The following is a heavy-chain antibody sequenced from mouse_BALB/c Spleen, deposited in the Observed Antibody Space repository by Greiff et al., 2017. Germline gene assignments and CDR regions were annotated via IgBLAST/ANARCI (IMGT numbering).Heavy chain of an antibody. CDR2: IWSGGST. Sequence: VQLQQSGPGLVQPSQSLSITCTVSGFSLTSYGVHWVRQSPGKGLEWLGVIWSGGSTDYNAAFISRLSISKDNSKSQVFFKMNSLQANDTAIYYCASGSSYWFAYWGQGTLVTVSA. CDR3: ASGSSYWFAY. J-gene: IGHJ3*01. D-gene: IGHD1-1*01. CDR1: GFSLTSYG. V-gene: IGHV2-2*02.